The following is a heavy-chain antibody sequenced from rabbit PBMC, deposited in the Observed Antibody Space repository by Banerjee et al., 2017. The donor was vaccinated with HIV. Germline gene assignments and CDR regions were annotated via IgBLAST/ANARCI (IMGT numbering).Heavy chain of an antibody. Sequence: QLKETGGGLVQPGGSLTLSCKASGFDLTNDYMTWVRQAPGKGLEWIGSIDPVFGSTNYASWVNGRFTISSDNAQNTVDLQMNSLTAADTATYFCARDAGYAGSNLWGQGTLVTVS. J-gene: IGHJ4*01. CDR3: ARDAGYAGSNL. D-gene: IGHD4-2*01. V-gene: IGHV1S7*01. CDR1: GFDLTNDY. CDR2: IDPVFGST.